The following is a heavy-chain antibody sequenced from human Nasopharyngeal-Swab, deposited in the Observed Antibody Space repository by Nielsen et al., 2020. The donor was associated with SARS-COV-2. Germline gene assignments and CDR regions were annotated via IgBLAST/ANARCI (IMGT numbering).Heavy chain of an antibody. D-gene: IGHD4-17*01. CDR3: ARDAPAHYGAFY. CDR2: IAHDASNE. CDR1: GFTFSRLG. J-gene: IGHJ4*02. Sequence: GESLKISCAASGFTFSRLGMHWVRQAPGKGLEWVAIIAHDASNEYYGDSVEGRFSISRDSSKNTLYLQMDSLRGEDTAVYYCARDAPAHYGAFYWGRGTLVTVSS. V-gene: IGHV3-30*03.